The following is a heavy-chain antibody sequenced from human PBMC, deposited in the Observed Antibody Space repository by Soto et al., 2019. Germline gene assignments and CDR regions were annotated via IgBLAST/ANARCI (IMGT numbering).Heavy chain of an antibody. D-gene: IGHD5-12*01. CDR1: GGTFSSYA. J-gene: IGHJ4*02. Sequence: SVKVSCKASGGTFSSYAISWVRQAPGQGLEWMGGIIPIFGTANYAQKFQGRVTITADESTSTAYMELSSLRSEDTAVYYCARKDGYNYAFDYWAQRNLVTISS. CDR3: ARKDGYNYAFDY. V-gene: IGHV1-69*13. CDR2: IIPIFGTA.